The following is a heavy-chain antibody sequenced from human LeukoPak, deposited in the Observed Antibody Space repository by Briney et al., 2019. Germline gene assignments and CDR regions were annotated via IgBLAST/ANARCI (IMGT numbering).Heavy chain of an antibody. D-gene: IGHD6-6*01. V-gene: IGHV4-4*02. CDR1: GDSISSDIW. CDR3: ARGGAARLHFQN. J-gene: IGHJ1*01. CDR2: IHHSGGI. Sequence: PSGTLSLTCAVSGDSISSDIWWNWVRQPPGKGLEWIGEIHHSGGINYNPSLKSRVTISLDTSKNQFSLNLNSVTAADTAVYYCARGGAARLHFQNWGQGTLVTVSS.